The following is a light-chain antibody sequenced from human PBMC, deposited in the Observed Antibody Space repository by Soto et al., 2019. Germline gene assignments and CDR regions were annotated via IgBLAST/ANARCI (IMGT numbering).Light chain of an antibody. CDR2: GAS. Sequence: EIVMTQSPATLSLSPGERATLSCRASQSVSSSYLSWYQQKPGQAPRLLIYGASTRATGIPARFSGSGSGTDFNLTISSLQPEDFAVYYCQQDYNLPALTFGGGTKVEIK. CDR1: QSVSSSY. V-gene: IGKV3D-7*01. J-gene: IGKJ4*01. CDR3: QQDYNLPALT.